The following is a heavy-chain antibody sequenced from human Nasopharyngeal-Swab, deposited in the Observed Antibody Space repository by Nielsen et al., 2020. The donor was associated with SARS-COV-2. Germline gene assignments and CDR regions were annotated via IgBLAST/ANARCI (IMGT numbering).Heavy chain of an antibody. J-gene: IGHJ4*02. D-gene: IGHD2-21*01. CDR3: ARDLRYYCGGDCYSWAFDY. Sequence: WVRQAPGQGIEWMGWISAYNGNTNYAQKLQGRVTMTTDTSTSTAYMELRSLRSDDMAVYYCARDLRYYCGGDCYSWAFDYWGQGTLVTVSS. V-gene: IGHV1-18*03. CDR2: ISAYNGNT.